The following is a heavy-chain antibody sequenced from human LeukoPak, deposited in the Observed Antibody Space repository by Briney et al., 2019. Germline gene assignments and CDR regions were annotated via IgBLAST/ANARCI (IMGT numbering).Heavy chain of an antibody. Sequence: SGGSLRLSCAASGFTFSSYGMHWVRQAPGKGLEWVAFIRYDGSNKYYADSVKGRFTISRDNSKNTLYLQMNSLRAEDTAVYYCAKDGVGGSGNEDNWFDPWGQGTLVTVSS. J-gene: IGHJ5*02. D-gene: IGHD3-10*01. CDR2: IRYDGSNK. V-gene: IGHV3-30*02. CDR3: AKDGVGGSGNEDNWFDP. CDR1: GFTFSSYG.